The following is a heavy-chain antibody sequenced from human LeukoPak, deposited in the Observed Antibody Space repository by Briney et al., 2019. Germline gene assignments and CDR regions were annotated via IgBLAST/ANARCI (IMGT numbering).Heavy chain of an antibody. CDR1: GYTFTSYG. D-gene: IGHD2-2*02. CDR3: ARDGVVPAAISVTAPTDNWFDP. Sequence: ASVKVSCKASGYTFTSYGISWVRQAAGQGLEWMGWISAYNGNTNYAQKLQGRVTMTTDTSTSTAYMELRSLRSDDTAVYYCARDGVVPAAISVTAPTDNWFDPWGQGTLVTVPS. CDR2: ISAYNGNT. V-gene: IGHV1-18*01. J-gene: IGHJ5*02.